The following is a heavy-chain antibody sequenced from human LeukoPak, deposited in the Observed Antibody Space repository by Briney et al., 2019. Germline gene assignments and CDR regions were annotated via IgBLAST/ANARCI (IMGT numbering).Heavy chain of an antibody. CDR3: ARDCPYYYDSSGYYWNWFDP. V-gene: IGHV1-69*06. D-gene: IGHD3-22*01. Sequence: GASVKVSCKASGYTSTNYGISWVRQAPGQGLEWMGGIIPIFGTANYAQKSQGRVTITADKSTSTAYMELSSLRSEDTAVYYCARDCPYYYDSSGYYWNWFDPWGRGTLVTVSS. CDR2: IIPIFGTA. J-gene: IGHJ5*02. CDR1: GYTSTNYG.